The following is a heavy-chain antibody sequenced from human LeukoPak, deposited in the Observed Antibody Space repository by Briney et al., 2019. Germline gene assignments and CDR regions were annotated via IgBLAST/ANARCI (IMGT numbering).Heavy chain of an antibody. CDR2: ITGDGGRT. CDR1: GFTFSSYA. V-gene: IGHV3-64*04. CDR3: ARDLSITSRKSIVGY. D-gene: IGHD1-20*01. J-gene: IGHJ4*02. Sequence: PGGSLRLSCSASGFTFSSYAMHWVRQAPGKGLECVSAITGDGGRTYYADSVKGRFTTSRDNAKNTLYLQMNTLRAEDTGVYYCARDLSITSRKSIVGYWGQGTLVTVSS.